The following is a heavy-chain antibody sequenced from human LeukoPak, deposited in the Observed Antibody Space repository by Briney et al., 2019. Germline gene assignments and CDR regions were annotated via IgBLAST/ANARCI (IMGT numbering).Heavy chain of an antibody. CDR1: GYSFISYW. CDR2: IYPGDSDT. Sequence: GESLKISCKGSGYSFISYWIGWVRQMPGKGLEWMGIIYPGDSDTRYSPSFQGQATISADKSISTAYLQWSSLKASDSAMYYCARLGITGTTLYYFDNWGQGTLVTVSS. D-gene: IGHD1-20*01. CDR3: ARLGITGTTLYYFDN. V-gene: IGHV5-51*01. J-gene: IGHJ4*02.